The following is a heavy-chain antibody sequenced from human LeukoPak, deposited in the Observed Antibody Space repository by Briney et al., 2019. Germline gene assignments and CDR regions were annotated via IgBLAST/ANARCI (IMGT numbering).Heavy chain of an antibody. J-gene: IGHJ4*02. CDR1: GGSISSGGYY. CDR3: GRSGGEFGEFGFDY. CDR2: IYFSGSA. D-gene: IGHD3-10*01. Sequence: SETLSLTCTVSGGSISSGGYYWSWIRQPPGKGLEWIAYIYFSGSANYNPSLQSRATISLDTSKNQFSLGLGSVPAGDTAVYFCGRSGGEFGEFGFDYGGQGTLVTVSS. V-gene: IGHV4-61*08.